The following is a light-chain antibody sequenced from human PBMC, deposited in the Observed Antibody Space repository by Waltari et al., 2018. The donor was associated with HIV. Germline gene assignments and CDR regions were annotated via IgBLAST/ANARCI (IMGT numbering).Light chain of an antibody. CDR2: EVS. J-gene: IGKJ1*01. CDR1: QSLVHSDGKTY. V-gene: IGKV2D-29*02. CDR3: MQSIQLPRT. Sequence: DVVMTQNPVSLSVTPGQPASISCRSSQSLVHSDGKTYFYWFLQKSGQSPQPLIYEVSNRFSGVPDRFSGSGSGTDFTLKISRVEAEDVGVYYCMQSIQLPRTFGQGTKVEIK.